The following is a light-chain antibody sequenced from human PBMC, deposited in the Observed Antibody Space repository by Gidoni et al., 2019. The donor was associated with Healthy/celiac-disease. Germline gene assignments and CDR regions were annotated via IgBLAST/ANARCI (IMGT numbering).Light chain of an antibody. J-gene: IGLJ1*01. CDR3: SSYTSSLYV. CDR2: EVS. V-gene: IGLV2-14*01. Sequence: QSALTQPASVSGSPGPSITISCTGTSSDVGGYNYVSWYQQHPGKAPKLMIYEVSNRPSGVSNRFSGSKSGNTASLTISGLQAEDEADYYCSSYTSSLYVFGTGTKVTVL. CDR1: SSDVGGYNY.